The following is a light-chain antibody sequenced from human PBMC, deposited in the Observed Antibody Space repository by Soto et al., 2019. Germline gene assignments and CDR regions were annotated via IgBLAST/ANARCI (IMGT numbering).Light chain of an antibody. J-gene: IGLJ2*01. CDR3: STFTVMNTQV. V-gene: IGLV2-14*03. Sequence: QSALTQPASVSGFPGQSVTISCIGTSSDVGAYNYVSWYQQHPGKAPKLIIFDVNHRPSEISNRFSGSKSGNTSSLTVSGLQADDEAHYYCSTFTVMNTQVFGGGTKLTVL. CDR2: DVN. CDR1: SSDVGAYNY.